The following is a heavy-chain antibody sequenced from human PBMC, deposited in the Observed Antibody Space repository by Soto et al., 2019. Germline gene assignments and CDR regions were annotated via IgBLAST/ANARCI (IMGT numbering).Heavy chain of an antibody. Sequence: ASVKVSCKASGYTFTTYGISWVRQAPGQGLEWMGWISAYNVNTDYAQKLQGRVTMTTDTSTSTAYTELRSLRSDDTAVYYCARDASGGSCYYWGQGTLVTVSS. D-gene: IGHD2-15*01. CDR2: ISAYNVNT. CDR1: GYTFTTYG. J-gene: IGHJ4*02. CDR3: ARDASGGSCYY. V-gene: IGHV1-18*01.